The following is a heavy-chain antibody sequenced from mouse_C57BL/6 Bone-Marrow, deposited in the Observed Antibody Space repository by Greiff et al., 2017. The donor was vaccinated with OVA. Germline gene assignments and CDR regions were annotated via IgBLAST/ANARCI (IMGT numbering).Heavy chain of an antibody. CDR2: ISYSGST. Sequence: DVKLQESGPGLAKPSQTLSLTCSVTGYSITSDYWNWIRKFPGNKLEYMGYISYSGSTYYNPSLKRRISITRDTSKNQYYLQLNSVTTEDTATYYCARVAYYSNSYAMDDWGQGTSVTVSA. D-gene: IGHD2-5*01. J-gene: IGHJ4*01. CDR3: ARVAYYSNSYAMDD. CDR1: GYSITSDY. V-gene: IGHV3-8*01.